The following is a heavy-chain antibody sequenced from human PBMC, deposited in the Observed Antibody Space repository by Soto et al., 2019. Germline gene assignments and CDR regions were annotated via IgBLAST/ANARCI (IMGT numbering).Heavy chain of an antibody. V-gene: IGHV1-24*01. CDR1: GYTLTELS. CDR3: ATGPNNWFDP. J-gene: IGHJ5*02. CDR2: FDPEDGET. Sequence: ASVKVSCKVSGYTLTELSMHWVRQAPGKGLEWMGGFDPEDGETIYAQKFRGRVTTTEDTSTDTAYMELSSLRSEDTAVYYCATGPNNWFDPWGQGTLVTVSS.